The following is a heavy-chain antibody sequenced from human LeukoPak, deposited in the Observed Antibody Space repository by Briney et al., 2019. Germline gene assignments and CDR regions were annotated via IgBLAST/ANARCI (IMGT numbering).Heavy chain of an antibody. V-gene: IGHV4-30-2*01. CDR1: GGSISSGGYS. Sequence: PSETLSLTCAVSGGSISSGGYSWSWIRQPPGKGLEWIGYIYHSGSTYYNPSLKSRVTISVDRSKNQFSLKLSSVTAADTAVYYCARGSQIAAAANDNPPWGQGTLVTVSS. J-gene: IGHJ5*02. D-gene: IGHD6-13*01. CDR3: ARGSQIAAAANDNPP. CDR2: IYHSGST.